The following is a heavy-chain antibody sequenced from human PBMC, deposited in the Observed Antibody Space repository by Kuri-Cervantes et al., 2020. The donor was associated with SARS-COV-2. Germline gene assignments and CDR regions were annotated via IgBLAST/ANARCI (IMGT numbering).Heavy chain of an antibody. CDR1: GFTFSSYS. D-gene: IGHD5-12*01. Sequence: GESMKISCAASGFTFSSYSMNWVRQAPGKGLEWVSSISSSSSYIYYADSVKGRFTISRDNAKNSLYLQMNSLRAEDTAVYFCARLEWRYDYWGQGTLVTVSS. CDR2: ISSSSSYI. V-gene: IGHV3-21*01. CDR3: ARLEWRYDY. J-gene: IGHJ4*02.